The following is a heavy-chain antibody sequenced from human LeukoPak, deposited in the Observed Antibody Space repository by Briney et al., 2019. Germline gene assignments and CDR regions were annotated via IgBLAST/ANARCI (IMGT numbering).Heavy chain of an antibody. J-gene: IGHJ4*02. CDR1: GGTLSSYA. CDR3: ASGPADILTGFDY. D-gene: IGHD3-9*01. Sequence: SVRLSCKDSGGTLSSYATSWVPQAPQQGLQWMGGIIPIVGTANYAQKFQVRGTITTDESTSTAYLALSRLRSEDTAVYYCASGPADILTGFDYWGQGTLVTVSS. CDR2: IIPIVGTA. V-gene: IGHV1-69*05.